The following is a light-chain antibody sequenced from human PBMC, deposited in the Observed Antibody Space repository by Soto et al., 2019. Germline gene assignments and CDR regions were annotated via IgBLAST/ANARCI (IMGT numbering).Light chain of an antibody. J-gene: IGKJ1*01. V-gene: IGKV3-11*01. Sequence: EIVLTQSPATLSFCPGERATLSCRASQSISSFLAWHQQKPGQAPRLLIYDASTRATGIPARFSGSGSGTDFTLTISSLQPEDFATYYCLHDHNYPRTFGQGTKVDIK. CDR3: LHDHNYPRT. CDR2: DAS. CDR1: QSISSF.